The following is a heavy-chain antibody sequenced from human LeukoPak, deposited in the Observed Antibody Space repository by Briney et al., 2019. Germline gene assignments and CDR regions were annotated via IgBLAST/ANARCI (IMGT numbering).Heavy chain of an antibody. V-gene: IGHV1-2*06. D-gene: IGHD6-19*01. CDR1: GYTFVGYH. Sequence: GASVKVSCKASGYTFVGYHMHWMRQAPGQGLEWMGRINPNSGGTNYAQKFQGRVTMTRDTSISTAYMELSRLRSDDTAVYYCARDPRIAVADRFDYWGQGTLVTVSS. CDR3: ARDPRIAVADRFDY. CDR2: INPNSGGT. J-gene: IGHJ4*02.